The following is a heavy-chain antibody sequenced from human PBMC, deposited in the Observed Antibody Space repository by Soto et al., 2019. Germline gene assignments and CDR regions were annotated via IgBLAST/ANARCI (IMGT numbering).Heavy chain of an antibody. CDR2: IWYDGSNN. CDR1: GFTFSSYG. D-gene: IGHD6-13*01. J-gene: IGHJ4*02. V-gene: IGHV3-33*01. CDR3: ARDWWTYSSSWYGGRFDY. Sequence: VQLVESGGGVVQPGRPLRLSCAASGFTFSSYGMHWVRQAPGKGLEWVAVIWYDGSNNYYAASVKGRFTISRYNSKNTLYRQMNSLRAEDTAVYYCARDWWTYSSSWYGGRFDYWGQGTLVTVSS.